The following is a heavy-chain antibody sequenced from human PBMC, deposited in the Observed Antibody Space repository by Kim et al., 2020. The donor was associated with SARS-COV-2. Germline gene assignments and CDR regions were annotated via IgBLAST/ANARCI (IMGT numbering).Heavy chain of an antibody. D-gene: IGHD6-13*01. CDR3: ARHRGAAADAFDI. V-gene: IGHV5-51*01. J-gene: IGHJ3*02. Sequence: PAFQGQVTISADKSISTAYLQWSSLKASDTAMYYCARHRGAAADAFDIWGQGTMVTVSS.